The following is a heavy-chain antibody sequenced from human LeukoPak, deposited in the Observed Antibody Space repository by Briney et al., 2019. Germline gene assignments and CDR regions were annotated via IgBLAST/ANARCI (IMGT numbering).Heavy chain of an antibody. CDR2: IGAYNGNT. V-gene: IGHV1-18*01. CDR3: ARGVHPNYDILTGYYIPPLWGWDY. CDR1: GYTFTSYG. D-gene: IGHD3-9*01. J-gene: IGHJ4*02. Sequence: ASVKVSCKASGYTFTSYGISWVRQAPGQGLEWMGWIGAYNGNTNYAQKLQGRVTMTTDTSTSTAYMELRSLRSDDTAVYYCARGVHPNYDILTGYYIPPLWGWDYWGQGTLVTVSS.